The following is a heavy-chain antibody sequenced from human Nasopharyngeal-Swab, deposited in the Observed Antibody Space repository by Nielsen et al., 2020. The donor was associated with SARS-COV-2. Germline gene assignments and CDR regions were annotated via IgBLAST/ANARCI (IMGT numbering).Heavy chain of an antibody. V-gene: IGHV4-30-4*01. Sequence: WIRQPPGKGLERIGFIYYSGSTYYNPSLKRRPTILVDMSKNQFSLELSSVTAADTAVYFCARAPYDFWTRWGGRYFDNWGQGILVTVSS. D-gene: IGHD3-3*01. CDR2: IYYSGST. CDR3: ARAPYDFWTRWGGRYFDN. J-gene: IGHJ4*02.